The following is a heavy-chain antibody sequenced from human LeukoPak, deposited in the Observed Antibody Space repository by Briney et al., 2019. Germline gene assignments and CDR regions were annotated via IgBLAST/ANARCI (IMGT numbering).Heavy chain of an antibody. CDR1: GGSISSYY. V-gene: IGHV4-59*01. CDR2: IYYSGST. Sequence: SETLSLTYTVSGGSISSYYWSWIRQPPGKGLEWIGYIYYSGSTNYNPSLKSRVTISVDTSKNQFSLKLSSVTAADTAVYYCARDFGGVTFHNWFDPWGQGTLVTVSS. D-gene: IGHD4-23*01. J-gene: IGHJ5*02. CDR3: ARDFGGVTFHNWFDP.